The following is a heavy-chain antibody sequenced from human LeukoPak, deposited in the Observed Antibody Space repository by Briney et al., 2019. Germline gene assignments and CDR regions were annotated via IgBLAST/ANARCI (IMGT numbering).Heavy chain of an antibody. D-gene: IGHD2-8*01. J-gene: IGHJ4*02. CDR2: IWYDGSNK. CDR3: AREGPRGNAQFDY. V-gene: IGHV3-33*01. Sequence: PGGSLRLSCAASAFTFSSYGMHWVRPAPGKGLEWVALIWYDGSNKYYADSVKGRLTISRDNSKNTLYLQMNSLRAEDTAVYYCAREGPRGNAQFDYWGQGTLVTVSS. CDR1: AFTFSSYG.